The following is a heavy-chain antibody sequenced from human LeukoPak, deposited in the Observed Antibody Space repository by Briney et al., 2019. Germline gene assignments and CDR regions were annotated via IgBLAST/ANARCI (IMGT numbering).Heavy chain of an antibody. CDR1: GFTFEDFA. D-gene: IGHD1-1*01. Sequence: GSLTLSCTVSGFTFEDFAMTWVRQAPGKGLEWVGFIRRRAYDGTTDYAAPVRGRFTISIDDSRNIAFLHMTSLKTEDTAIYFCSRDSHGDDVYDYWGQGTLVTVSS. J-gene: IGHJ4*02. CDR3: SRDSHGDDVYDY. CDR2: IRRRAYDGTT. V-gene: IGHV3-49*04.